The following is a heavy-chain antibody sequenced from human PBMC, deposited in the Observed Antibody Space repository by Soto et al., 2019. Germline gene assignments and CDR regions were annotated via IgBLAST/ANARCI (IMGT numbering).Heavy chain of an antibody. CDR2: ISYDGSNK. Sequence: GGSLRLSCAAARFTFSRAGMPWLRHAPGKGLEWVAVISYDGSNKYYEDAVKGRFTISRDNSKNTLYLQMNSLRAEDTAVYYCAKSYSSVGFDYWGQGT. CDR3: AKSYSSVGFDY. D-gene: IGHD6-19*01. V-gene: IGHV3-30*18. J-gene: IGHJ4*02. CDR1: RFTFSRAG.